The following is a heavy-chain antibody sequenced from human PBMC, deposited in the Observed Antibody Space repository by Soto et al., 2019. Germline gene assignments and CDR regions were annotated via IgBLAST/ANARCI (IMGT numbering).Heavy chain of an antibody. D-gene: IGHD3-10*01. CDR2: IYYRGET. V-gene: IGHV4-31*03. Sequence: QVQLQESGPGLVKPSQTLSLTCTVSGGSINSGGYYWSWIRQHPGKGLEWIGNIYYRGETYYNPSLEGRTLISIETYQKTFSLKLNSVTAADTAVYSCEGAEWIDLVRGVINWFDPWGQGTLVTVSS. CDR3: EGAEWIDLVRGVINWFDP. J-gene: IGHJ5*02. CDR1: GGSINSGGYY.